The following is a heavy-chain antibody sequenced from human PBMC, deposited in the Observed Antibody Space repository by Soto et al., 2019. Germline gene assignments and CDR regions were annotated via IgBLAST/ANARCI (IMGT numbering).Heavy chain of an antibody. D-gene: IGHD1-1*01. V-gene: IGHV1-69*13. J-gene: IGHJ6*02. Sequence: RASVKVSCKASGGTFSSYAISWVRQAPGQGLEWMGGIIPIFGTANYAQKFQGRVTITADESTSTAYMELSSLRSEDTAVYYCARPHQLEPYYYYGMDVWGQGTTVTVSS. CDR1: GGTFSSYA. CDR2: IIPIFGTA. CDR3: ARPHQLEPYYYYGMDV.